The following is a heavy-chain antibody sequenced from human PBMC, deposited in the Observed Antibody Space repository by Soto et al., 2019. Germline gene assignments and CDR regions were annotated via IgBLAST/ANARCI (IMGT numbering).Heavy chain of an antibody. V-gene: IGHV1-18*01. CDR2: ISSYNHYT. D-gene: IGHD3-3*01. Sequence: QVQLVQSAAEVRKPGPSVKVSCRASGYTFISYGITWVRQAPGQGLEWMGWISSYNHYTDYAQRFQGRVHKTADTSTRTLHQELPNLRSDDTAVYYCARGGYYDGDWGKLNYSGLDVWGQGTTLTVSS. CDR3: ARGGYYDGDWGKLNYSGLDV. CDR1: GYTFISYG. J-gene: IGHJ6*01.